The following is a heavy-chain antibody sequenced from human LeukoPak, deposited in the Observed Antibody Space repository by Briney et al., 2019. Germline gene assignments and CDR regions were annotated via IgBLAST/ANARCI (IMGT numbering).Heavy chain of an antibody. Sequence: PGGSLRLSCAASGFTFSSYSMNWVRQAPGKGQEWVSYISSSSSTIYYADSVKGRFTISRDNAKNSLYLQMNSLRAEDTAVYYCARDQGAWGYGYNFDYWGQGTLVTVSS. CDR1: GFTFSSYS. D-gene: IGHD3-16*01. J-gene: IGHJ4*02. CDR2: ISSSSSTI. V-gene: IGHV3-48*04. CDR3: ARDQGAWGYGYNFDY.